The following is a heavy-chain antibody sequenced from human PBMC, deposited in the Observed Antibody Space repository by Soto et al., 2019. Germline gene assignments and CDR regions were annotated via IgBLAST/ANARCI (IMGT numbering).Heavy chain of an antibody. D-gene: IGHD3-10*01. J-gene: IGHJ3*02. CDR1: GFTFSSYG. Sequence: QVQLVESGGGVVQPGRSLRLSCAASGFTFSSYGMHWVRQAPGKGLEWVAVIWYDGSNKYYADSVKGRFTISRDNSKNTLYLQMNSLRAEDTAVYYCARDQEARIGGAFDIWGQGTMVTVSS. CDR2: IWYDGSNK. CDR3: ARDQEARIGGAFDI. V-gene: IGHV3-33*01.